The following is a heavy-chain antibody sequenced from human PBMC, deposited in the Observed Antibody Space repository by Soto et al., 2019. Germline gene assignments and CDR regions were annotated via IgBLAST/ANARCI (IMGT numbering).Heavy chain of an antibody. CDR1: GFTFSSYA. Sequence: QAHLVESGGGVVQPGGSLRLSCAASGFTFSSYAMHWVRQAPGKGLEWVALMWYDRSHTYYAESVKGRFNISRVESKNMLFLHMSGLRAEDTAVYYCSRDRSWRTGYYSGIDVWGQGTTVTVS. CDR2: MWYDRSHT. V-gene: IGHV3-33*01. D-gene: IGHD1-1*01. CDR3: SRDRSWRTGYYSGIDV. J-gene: IGHJ6*02.